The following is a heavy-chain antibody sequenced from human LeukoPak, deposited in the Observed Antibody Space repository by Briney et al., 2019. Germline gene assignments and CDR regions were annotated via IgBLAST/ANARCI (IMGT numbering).Heavy chain of an antibody. J-gene: IGHJ4*02. D-gene: IGHD2-15*01. CDR3: AGRDVVADEYSFDY. CDR1: GFTVSSNY. CDR2: IYYSGST. V-gene: IGHV4-39*01. Sequence: GSLRLSCAASGFTVSSNYMSWIRQPPGKGLEWIGSIYYSGSTYYNPSLKSRVTISVDTSKNQFSLKLSSVTAADTAVYYCAGRDVVADEYSFDYWGQGTLVTVSS.